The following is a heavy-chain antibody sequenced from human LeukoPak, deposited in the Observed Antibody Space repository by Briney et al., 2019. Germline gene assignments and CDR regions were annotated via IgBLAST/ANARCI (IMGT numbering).Heavy chain of an antibody. CDR1: GFTFSGSA. V-gene: IGHV3-73*01. Sequence: RPGGSLRLSCAASGFTFSGSAMHWVRQASGKGLEWVGRIRSKANSYATAYAASVKGRFTISRDDAKNTAYLQMNSLKTEDTAVYYCTRRGGVIVTGNGYWGQGTLVTVSS. J-gene: IGHJ4*02. CDR3: TRRGGVIVTGNGY. CDR2: IRSKANSYAT. D-gene: IGHD3-16*02.